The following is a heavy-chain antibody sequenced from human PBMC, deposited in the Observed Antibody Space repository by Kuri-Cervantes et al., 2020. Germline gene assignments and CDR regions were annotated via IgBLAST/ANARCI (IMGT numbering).Heavy chain of an antibody. Sequence: GSLRLSCAVYGGSFSGYYWSWIRQPPGKGLEWIGEINHSGSTNYNPSLKSRVTISVDTSKNQFSLKLNSVTAADTAVYYCARAGSGRGWFDPWGQGTLVTVSS. J-gene: IGHJ5*02. CDR1: GGSFSGYY. CDR3: ARAGSGRGWFDP. D-gene: IGHD3-10*01. CDR2: INHSGST. V-gene: IGHV4-34*01.